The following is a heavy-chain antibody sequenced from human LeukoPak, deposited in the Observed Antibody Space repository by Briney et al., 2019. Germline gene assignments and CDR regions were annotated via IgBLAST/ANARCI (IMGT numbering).Heavy chain of an antibody. V-gene: IGHV3-23*01. D-gene: IGHD5-18*01. Sequence: AGGSLRLSCAASGFTFSSYAMNWVRQAPGKGLEWVSAIGGSGGSTYYADSVKGRFTISRDNSQNTLYLQMNSLRAEDTAIYFCARAPGEYNFGSFDYWGQGALVTVSS. CDR3: ARAPGEYNFGSFDY. J-gene: IGHJ4*02. CDR1: GFTFSSYA. CDR2: IGGSGGST.